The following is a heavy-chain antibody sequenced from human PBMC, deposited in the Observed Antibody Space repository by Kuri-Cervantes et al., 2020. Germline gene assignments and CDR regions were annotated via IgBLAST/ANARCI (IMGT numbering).Heavy chain of an antibody. Sequence: GESLKISCAASGFTFSSYWMSWVRQAPGKGLEWVANIKQDVSEKYYVDSVKGRFTISRDNAKNSLYLQMNSLRAEDTAVYYCARVGSPVAHLRWIDYWGQGTLVTVSS. J-gene: IGHJ4*02. CDR1: GFTFSSYW. CDR3: ARVGSPVAHLRWIDY. CDR2: IKQDVSEK. D-gene: IGHD6-19*01. V-gene: IGHV3-7*01.